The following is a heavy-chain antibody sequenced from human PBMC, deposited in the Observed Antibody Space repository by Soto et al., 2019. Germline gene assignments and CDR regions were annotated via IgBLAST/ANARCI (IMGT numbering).Heavy chain of an antibody. Sequence: ASVKVSCKASGFTFTSSAVQWVRQARGQRLEWIGWIVVGSGNTNYAQKFQERVTITRDMSTSTAYMELSSLRSEDTAVYYCAADKLKMTTWDRYGMDVWGQGTTVTVSS. CDR1: GFTFTSSA. V-gene: IGHV1-58*01. CDR3: AADKLKMTTWDRYGMDV. D-gene: IGHD4-17*01. J-gene: IGHJ6*02. CDR2: IVVGSGNT.